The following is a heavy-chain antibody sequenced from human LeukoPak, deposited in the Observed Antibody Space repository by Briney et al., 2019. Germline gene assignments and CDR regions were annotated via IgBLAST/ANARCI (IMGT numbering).Heavy chain of an antibody. CDR1: VFSFSSYN. Sequence: GVSLRLSCAASVFSFSSYNMKWVRQAPGKGLEWVSYISADTNTIYYADSVRGRFTISRDNAKMSLYLQMNSLRADDTAVYYCARDQRTYYYNYWGQGALVTVSS. CDR3: ARDQRTYYYNY. J-gene: IGHJ4*02. D-gene: IGHD3/OR15-3a*01. V-gene: IGHV3-48*04. CDR2: ISADTNTI.